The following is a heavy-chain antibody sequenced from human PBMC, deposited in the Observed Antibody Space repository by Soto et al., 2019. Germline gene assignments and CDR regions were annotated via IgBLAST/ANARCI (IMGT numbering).Heavy chain of an antibody. CDR1: GGTFNSYA. D-gene: IGHD6-6*01. J-gene: IGHJ6*02. Sequence: QVQLVQSGAEVKKPGSSVKVSCKASGGTFNSYAISWVRQAPGQGLEWMGGIIPIFGTANYAQKFQGRVTITADKSTSTAYMELSSLRSEDSAVYYCARDMSSKPAPNEDVWGQGTTVTVSS. V-gene: IGHV1-69*06. CDR3: ARDMSSKPAPNEDV. CDR2: IIPIFGTA.